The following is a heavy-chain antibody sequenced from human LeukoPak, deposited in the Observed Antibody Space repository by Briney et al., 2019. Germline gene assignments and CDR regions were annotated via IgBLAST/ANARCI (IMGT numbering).Heavy chain of an antibody. V-gene: IGHV3-23*01. J-gene: IGHJ4*02. CDR1: GFTFSSYA. CDR3: AQMSSGYDVFDY. CDR2: ISGSGGST. D-gene: IGHD5-12*01. Sequence: GGSLRLSCAASGFTFSSYAMSWVRQAPGKGLEWVSAISGSGGSTYYGDSVKGRFTISRDNSKNTLYLQMNSLRAEDTAVYYCAQMSSGYDVFDYWGQGTLVTVSS.